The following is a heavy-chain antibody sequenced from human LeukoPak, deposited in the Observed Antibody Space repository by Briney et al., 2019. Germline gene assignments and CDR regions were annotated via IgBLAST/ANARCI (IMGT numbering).Heavy chain of an antibody. V-gene: IGHV4-39*07. CDR1: GGSISSSNYY. D-gene: IGHD6-13*01. CDR2: VYYSGNT. CDR3: ARVYTGSSWDYYYYMDV. Sequence: PSETLSLTCTVSGGSISSSNYYWGWIRQPPGKGLECIGSVYYSGNTYYNPSLKSRVTISVDTSKNQFSLRLSSVTAADTAVYYCARVYTGSSWDYYYYMDVWGKGTTVTVSS. J-gene: IGHJ6*03.